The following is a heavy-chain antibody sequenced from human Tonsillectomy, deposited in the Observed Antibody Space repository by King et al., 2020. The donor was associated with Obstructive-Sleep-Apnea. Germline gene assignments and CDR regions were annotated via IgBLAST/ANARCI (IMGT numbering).Heavy chain of an antibody. Sequence: VQLQESGPGLVKPSGTLSLTCAISGDSISSTNWWSWVRQPPGKGLEWIGEVYYSDRTNYNPSLKGRVTISLDKTKSLLSLILSSLTAADTAVYYCAREGTSGWYGFDYWGQGALVTVSS. CDR2: VYYSDRT. V-gene: IGHV4-4*02. CDR3: AREGTSGWYGFDY. CDR1: GDSISSTNW. D-gene: IGHD6-19*01. J-gene: IGHJ4*02.